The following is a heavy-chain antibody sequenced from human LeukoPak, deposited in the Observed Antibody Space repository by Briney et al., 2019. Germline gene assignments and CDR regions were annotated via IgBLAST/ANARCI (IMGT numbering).Heavy chain of an antibody. Sequence: GGSLPLSHAHSRWTLTSNYMIWVRQAPGKGLECVFFISNGDEIHYSESVRGRLTIFRDSSSNTLSLHMNSLRVEDTAIYYCSTSQGPGNHWFDHWGQGTLVTVSS. CDR1: RWTLTSNY. V-gene: IGHV3-53*01. J-gene: IGHJ5*02. CDR3: STSQGPGNHWFDH. CDR2: ISNGDEI.